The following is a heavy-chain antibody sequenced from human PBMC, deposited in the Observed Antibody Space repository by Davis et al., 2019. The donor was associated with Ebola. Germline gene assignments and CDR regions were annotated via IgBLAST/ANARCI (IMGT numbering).Heavy chain of an antibody. CDR1: GYTFTSYY. CDR3: ARSLGVARSVVVPSDYYGMDV. Sequence: ASVKVSCKASGYTFTSYYMHWVRQAPGQGLEWMGIINPSGGSTSYAQKFQGRVTMTRDTSTSTVYMELSSLRSEDTAVYYCARSLGVARSVVVPSDYYGMDVWGQGTTVTVSS. D-gene: IGHD2-2*01. V-gene: IGHV1-46*01. CDR2: INPSGGST. J-gene: IGHJ6*02.